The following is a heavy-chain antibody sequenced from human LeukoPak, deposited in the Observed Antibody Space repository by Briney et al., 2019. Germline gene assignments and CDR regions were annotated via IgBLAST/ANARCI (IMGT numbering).Heavy chain of an antibody. CDR1: GFTFSSYG. D-gene: IGHD3-10*01. Sequence: GRSLRLSCAASGFTFSSYGMHWVRQAPGEGLEWVAVISYDGSNKYYADSVKGRFTISRDNSKNTLYLQMNSLRAEDTAVYYCAKTGYYYGSGRDYFDYWGQGTLVTVSS. V-gene: IGHV3-30*18. J-gene: IGHJ4*02. CDR3: AKTGYYYGSGRDYFDY. CDR2: ISYDGSNK.